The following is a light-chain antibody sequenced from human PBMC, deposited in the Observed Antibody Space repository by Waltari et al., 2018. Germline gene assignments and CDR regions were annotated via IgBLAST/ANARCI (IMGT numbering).Light chain of an antibody. CDR1: QSISSN. Sequence: EIVMTQSPATLSVSPGDRATLSCRASQSISSNLAWYQQKPGQAPRLLVYGASARATGVPARFSGSASGTEFTLTINSLQSEDFAVYYCQQYNDRPPYTFGQGTKLEMK. J-gene: IGKJ2*01. CDR2: GAS. V-gene: IGKV3-15*01. CDR3: QQYNDRPPYT.